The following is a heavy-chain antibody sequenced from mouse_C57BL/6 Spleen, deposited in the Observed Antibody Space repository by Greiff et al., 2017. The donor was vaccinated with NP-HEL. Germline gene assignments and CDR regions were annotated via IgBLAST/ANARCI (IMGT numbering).Heavy chain of an antibody. J-gene: IGHJ2*01. CDR1: GYTFTSYW. D-gene: IGHD3-2*02. CDR2: IDPSDSYT. CDR3: ARGSGYGFDD. V-gene: IGHV1-69*01. Sequence: QVQLQQPGAELVMPGASVKLSCKASGYTFTSYWMHWVKQRPGQGLEWIGEIDPSDSYTNYNQKFKGKSTLTVDKSSSTAYMQLSSLTSEDAAVYYCARGSGYGFDDWGQGTTLTVAS.